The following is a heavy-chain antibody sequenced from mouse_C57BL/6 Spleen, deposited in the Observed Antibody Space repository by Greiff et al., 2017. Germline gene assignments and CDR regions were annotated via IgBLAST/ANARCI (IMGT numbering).Heavy chain of an antibody. V-gene: IGHV1-15*01. CDR2: IDPETGGT. CDR3: ARLGMVREAMDY. D-gene: IGHD2-3*01. CDR1: GYTFTDYE. J-gene: IGHJ4*01. Sequence: QVQLQQSGAELVRPGASVTLSCKASGYTFTDYEMHWVKQTPVHGLEWIGAIDPETGGTAYSQKFKGKAILTADKSSSTAYMELRSLTSEDSAVXYCARLGMVREAMDYWGQGTSVTVSS.